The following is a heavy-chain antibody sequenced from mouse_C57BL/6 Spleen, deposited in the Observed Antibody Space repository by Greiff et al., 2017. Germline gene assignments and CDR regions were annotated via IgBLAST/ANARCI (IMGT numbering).Heavy chain of an antibody. CDR1: GYTFTDYE. CDR2: IDPETGGT. CDR3: TRWFLDY. D-gene: IGHD2-2*01. J-gene: IGHJ2*01. Sequence: VKVVESGAELVRPGASVTLSCKASGYTFTDYEMHWVKQTPVHGLEWIGAIDPETGGTAYNQKFKGKAILTADKSSSTAYMELRSLTSEDSAVYYCTRWFLDYWGQGTTLTVSS. V-gene: IGHV1-15*01.